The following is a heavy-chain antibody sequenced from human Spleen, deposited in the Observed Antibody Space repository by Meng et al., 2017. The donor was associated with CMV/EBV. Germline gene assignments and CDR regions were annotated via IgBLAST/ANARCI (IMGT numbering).Heavy chain of an antibody. CDR1: GGSISSYY. CDR2: IYTSGST. J-gene: IGHJ5*02. CDR3: ARDHDWLDP. Sequence: QVPLQESGPARVKPSESLSPTSTVPGGSISSYYWSWIRPPAGKGLEWIGRIYTSGSTNYNPSLKSRVTMSVDTSKNQFSLKLSSVTAADTAVYYCARDHDWLDPWGQGTLVTVSS. V-gene: IGHV4-4*07.